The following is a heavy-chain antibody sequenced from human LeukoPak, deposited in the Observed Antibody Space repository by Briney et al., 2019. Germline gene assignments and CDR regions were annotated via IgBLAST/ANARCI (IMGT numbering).Heavy chain of an antibody. V-gene: IGHV3-72*01. CDR1: GFTFSDHY. D-gene: IGHD4-17*01. Sequence: PGGSLRLSCATSGFTFSDHYMDWVRQAPGKGLEWVARTRSKARGYTTEYAASVKGRFTVSRDESMNSLYLQMNSLKTEDTAVYYCARGPTVTFSYHYGMDVWGQGTTVTVSS. J-gene: IGHJ6*02. CDR2: TRSKARGYTT. CDR3: ARGPTVTFSYHYGMDV.